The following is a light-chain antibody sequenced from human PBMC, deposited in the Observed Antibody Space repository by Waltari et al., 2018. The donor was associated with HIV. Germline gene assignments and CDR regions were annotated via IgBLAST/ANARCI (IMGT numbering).Light chain of an antibody. CDR3: QQYSAYPLT. V-gene: IGKV1-16*02. Sequence: DVQMIQSPSSPSVSIGDRVISPCRASQDITVSLAWFQPRPGTAPKSLIYGTSTLQGGIPSSKFSGSGSGTEFILTITNLQPEDTGTYYCQQYSAYPLTFGGGTKVEI. J-gene: IGKJ4*02. CDR2: GTS. CDR1: QDITVS.